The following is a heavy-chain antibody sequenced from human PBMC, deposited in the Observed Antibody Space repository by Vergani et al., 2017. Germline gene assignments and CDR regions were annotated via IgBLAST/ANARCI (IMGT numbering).Heavy chain of an antibody. J-gene: IGHJ4*02. V-gene: IGHV4-34*01. CDR2: INHSGST. Sequence: QVQLQQWGAGLLKSSETLSLTCAVYGGSFSGYYWSWIRQPPGKGLEWIGEINHSGSTNYNPSLKSRVTISVDTSKNQFSLKLSSVTAADTAVYYCARGRFFLRYCSSTSCYVDYWGQGTLVTVSS. D-gene: IGHD2-2*01. CDR3: ARGRFFLRYCSSTSCYVDY. CDR1: GGSFSGYY.